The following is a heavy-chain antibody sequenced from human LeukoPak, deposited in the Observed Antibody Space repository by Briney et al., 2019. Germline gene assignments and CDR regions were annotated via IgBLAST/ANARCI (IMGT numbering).Heavy chain of an antibody. D-gene: IGHD2-8*02. CDR1: GGSFSGYY. V-gene: IGHV4-34*01. CDR3: ARGWYWSPDAFDI. J-gene: IGHJ3*02. CDR2: INHSGST. Sequence: SETLSPTCAVYGGSFSGYYWSWIRHPPGKGLEWIGEINHSGSTNYNPSLKSRVTISVDTSKNQFSLKLSSVTAADTAVYFCARGWYWSPDAFDIWGQGTRVTVSS.